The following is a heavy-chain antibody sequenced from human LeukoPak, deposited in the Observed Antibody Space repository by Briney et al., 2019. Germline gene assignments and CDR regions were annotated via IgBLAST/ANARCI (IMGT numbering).Heavy chain of an antibody. J-gene: IGHJ5*02. Sequence: SQTLSLACAVPGDSISSGGYSWSWIRQPPGKGLEWIGYIYHSGSTYYNPSLKSRVTISVDTSKNQFSLKLSSVTAADTAVYYCARHDGSYYGSGSYPNWFDPWGQGTLVTVSS. CDR1: GDSISSGGYS. V-gene: IGHV4-30-2*03. D-gene: IGHD3-10*01. CDR2: IYHSGST. CDR3: ARHDGSYYGSGSYPNWFDP.